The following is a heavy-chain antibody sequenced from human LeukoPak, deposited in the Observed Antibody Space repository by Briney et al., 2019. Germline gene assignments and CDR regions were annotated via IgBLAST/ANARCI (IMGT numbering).Heavy chain of an antibody. Sequence: SQTLSLTCTVSGGSISSGSYYWSWLRQPAGKGLEWIGRIYTSGSTNYNPSLKSPITISIDTSKNQFSLKLSSVTAADTAVHYCARGETRYYGSDNWFDPWGQGTLVTVSS. D-gene: IGHD3-9*01. CDR1: GGSISSGSYY. CDR2: IYTSGST. V-gene: IGHV4-61*02. J-gene: IGHJ5*02. CDR3: ARGETRYYGSDNWFDP.